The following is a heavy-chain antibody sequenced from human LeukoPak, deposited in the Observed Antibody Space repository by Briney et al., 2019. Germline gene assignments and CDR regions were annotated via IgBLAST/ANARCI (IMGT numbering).Heavy chain of an antibody. CDR2: ISSDGSNT. CDR1: GFTFSSYW. J-gene: IGHJ4*02. D-gene: IGHD3/OR15-3a*01. V-gene: IGHV3-74*01. CDR3: ASSFSTVDY. Sequence: GGSPRLSCAASGFTFSSYWMHWVRQAPGKGLVWVSRISSDGSNTGYADSVKGRFTISRDNAKNTVYLQMNSLSAEDTAVYYCASSFSTVDYWGQGTLVTVSS.